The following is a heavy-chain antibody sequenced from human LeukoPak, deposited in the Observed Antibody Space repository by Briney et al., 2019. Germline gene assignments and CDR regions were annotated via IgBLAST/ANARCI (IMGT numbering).Heavy chain of an antibody. CDR2: IYYSGSN. CDR1: GGSFSSSSYY. CDR3: ARHHNWNYKVDY. J-gene: IGHJ4*02. V-gene: IGHV4-39*01. Sequence: SETLSLTCTVSGGSFSSSSYYWGWIHQPPGKGLEWIGSIYYSGSNYYNPSLKSRVTISVDTSKNQFSLKLSSVTDADTAVYYCARHHNWNYKVDYWGQGTLVTVSS. D-gene: IGHD1-7*01.